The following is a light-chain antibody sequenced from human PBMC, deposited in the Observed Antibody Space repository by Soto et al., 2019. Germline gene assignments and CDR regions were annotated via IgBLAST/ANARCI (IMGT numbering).Light chain of an antibody. Sequence: DIQMTQSPSSLSASVGDRVTSTCQASQDISNYLNWYQQKPGKAPKLLIYDASNLETGVPSSFSGSGSATASPFTISSLQPEAIATYYCQQYDNLPPYTFGQGTKLEIK. J-gene: IGKJ2*01. CDR1: QDISNY. CDR2: DAS. CDR3: QQYDNLPPYT. V-gene: IGKV1-33*01.